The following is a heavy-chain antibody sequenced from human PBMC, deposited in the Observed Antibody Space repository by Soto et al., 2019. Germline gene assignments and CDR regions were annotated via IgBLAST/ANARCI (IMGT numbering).Heavy chain of an antibody. CDR3: AKVKSGYDFAY. D-gene: IGHD5-12*01. CDR2: ISANNGNT. CDR1: GYTFTGYG. V-gene: IGHV1-18*01. Sequence: QVQLVQSGAEVKKPGASVKVSCKASGYTFTGYGINWVRQAPGQGLEWMGWISANNGNTHYAQKIKRRDTMTTDTATSTASMALRSLRYDDTAEYECAKVKSGYDFAYWGQGTLVTVSS. J-gene: IGHJ4*02.